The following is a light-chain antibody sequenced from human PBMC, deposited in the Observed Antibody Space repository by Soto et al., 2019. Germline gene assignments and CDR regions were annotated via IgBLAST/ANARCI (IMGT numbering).Light chain of an antibody. V-gene: IGLV1-47*01. CDR2: RDN. CDR3: AAWDDSLSGQV. CDR1: SSNIGSNH. J-gene: IGLJ1*01. Sequence: QSVLTQPPSASGSPGQRVTISCSGSSSNIGSNHVYWYQHLPGTAPRLLIYRDNQRPSGVPDRFSGSKSGTSASLAISGLRSEDEADYYCAAWDDSLSGQVFGTGTKVTVL.